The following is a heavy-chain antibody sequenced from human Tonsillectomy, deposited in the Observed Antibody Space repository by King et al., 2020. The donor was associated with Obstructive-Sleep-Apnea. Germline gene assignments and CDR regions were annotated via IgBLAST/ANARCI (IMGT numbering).Heavy chain of an antibody. CDR1: GFTFSSYA. CDR3: ARAGPRAGSLSPAAAYYYYYGMDV. D-gene: IGHD2-2*01. J-gene: IGHJ6*02. V-gene: IGHV3-30-3*01. CDR2: ISYDGSNK. Sequence: QLVQSGGGVVQPGRSLRLSCAASGFTFSSYAMHWVRQAPGKGLEWVAVISYDGSNKYYADSVKGRFTISRDNSKNTLYLQMNSLRAEDTAVYYCARAGPRAGSLSPAAAYYYYYGMDVWGQGTTVTVSS.